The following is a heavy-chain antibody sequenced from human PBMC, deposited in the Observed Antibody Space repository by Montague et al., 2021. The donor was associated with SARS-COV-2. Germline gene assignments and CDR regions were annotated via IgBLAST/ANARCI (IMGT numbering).Heavy chain of an antibody. CDR1: GGSISNYY. D-gene: IGHD3-22*01. CDR3: ARGGGYYSYGLDV. V-gene: IGHV4-59*01. CDR2: IYYSGST. Sequence: SETLSLTCTVSGGSISNYYWSWIRQPPGRGLEWIGHIYYSGSTDXXPSLKSRVTISLDTSKNQFSLKVTSVTAADTAVYYCARGGGYYSYGLDVWGPGTTVTVSS. J-gene: IGHJ6*02.